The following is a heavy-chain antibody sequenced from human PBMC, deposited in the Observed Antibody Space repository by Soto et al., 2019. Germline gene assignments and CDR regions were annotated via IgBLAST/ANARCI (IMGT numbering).Heavy chain of an antibody. Sequence: ASETLSLTCTVSGGSISSYYWSWIRQPPGKGLEWIGYIYYSGSTNYNPSLKSRVTISVDTSKNQFSLKLSSVTAADTAVYYCARGGYSSSSAYYYYYSGMDVWGQGTTVTVSS. CDR1: GGSISSYY. CDR2: IYYSGST. V-gene: IGHV4-59*01. J-gene: IGHJ6*02. D-gene: IGHD6-6*01. CDR3: ARGGYSSSSAYYYYYSGMDV.